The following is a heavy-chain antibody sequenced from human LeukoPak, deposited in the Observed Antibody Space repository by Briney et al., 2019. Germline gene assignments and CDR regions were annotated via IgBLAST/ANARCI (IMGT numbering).Heavy chain of an antibody. Sequence: GGSLRLSCAASGFTFSTFAMTWVRQGPGKGLEWVSSITGSGAGTYYADSVKGRFTISRDNSKSTLYLQINSPGAGDTAIYYCAKGKGDSNLVWFDPWGQGTLVTVSS. D-gene: IGHD1-14*01. CDR1: GFTFSTFA. CDR2: ITGSGAGT. CDR3: AKGKGDSNLVWFDP. J-gene: IGHJ5*02. V-gene: IGHV3-23*01.